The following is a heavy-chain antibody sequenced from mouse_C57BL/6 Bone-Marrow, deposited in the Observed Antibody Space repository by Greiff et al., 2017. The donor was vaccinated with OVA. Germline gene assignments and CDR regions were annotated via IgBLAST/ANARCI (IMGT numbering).Heavy chain of an antibody. J-gene: IGHJ2*01. V-gene: IGHV1-82*01. Sequence: QVQLKQSGPELVKPGASVKISCKASGYAFSSSWMNWVKQRPGKGLEWIGRIYPGDGDNNYNGKVKGKATLTADKSYSAAYMQLSSLTSVDSAVYFFSRHENGYYASYFDYYVRGTALTVSS. D-gene: IGHD2-3*01. CDR1: GYAFSSSW. CDR3: SRHENGYYASYFDY. CDR2: IYPGDGDN.